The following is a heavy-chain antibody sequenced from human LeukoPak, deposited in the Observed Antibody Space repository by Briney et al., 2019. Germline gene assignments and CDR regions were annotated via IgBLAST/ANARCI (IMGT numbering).Heavy chain of an antibody. CDR1: GGSFSGYY. CDR3: ATGSQWLPYPRYSFDY. CDR2: IYYSGTT. J-gene: IGHJ4*02. V-gene: IGHV4-31*11. D-gene: IGHD3-22*01. Sequence: PSETLSLTCAVYGGSFSGYYWSWIRQHPGKGLEWIGYIYYSGTTYYNPSLKSRLTISLDTSKNHFSLKLSSVTAADTAVYYCATGSQWLPYPRYSFDYWGQGTLVTVSS.